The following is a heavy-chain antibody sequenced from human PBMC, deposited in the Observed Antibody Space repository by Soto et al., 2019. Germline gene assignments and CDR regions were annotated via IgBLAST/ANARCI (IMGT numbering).Heavy chain of an antibody. D-gene: IGHD1-26*01. Sequence: QVQLVQSGAEVKKPGSSVKVSCKASGGTFSSYTISWVRQAPGQGLEWMGRIIPILGIANYAQKFQGRVTXTXDTXTSTAYMELSSLRSEDTAVYYCARHWVGGYYYFDYWGQGTLVTVSS. J-gene: IGHJ4*02. CDR3: ARHWVGGYYYFDY. CDR1: GGTFSSYT. CDR2: IIPILGIA. V-gene: IGHV1-69*02.